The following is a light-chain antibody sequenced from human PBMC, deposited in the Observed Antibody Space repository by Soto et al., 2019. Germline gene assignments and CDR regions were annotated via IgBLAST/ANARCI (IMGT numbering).Light chain of an antibody. Sequence: VLTQPPSASGTPGQRVSISCSGSRSNIGRNYVYWYQQLPGTAPKLLIQRNNERPSGVPDRFSGSKSGTSVSLAISGLRSEDEATYYCAAWDDTLNGQVFGGGTKVTVL. CDR3: AAWDDTLNGQV. J-gene: IGLJ3*02. CDR1: RSNIGRNY. CDR2: RNN. V-gene: IGLV1-47*01.